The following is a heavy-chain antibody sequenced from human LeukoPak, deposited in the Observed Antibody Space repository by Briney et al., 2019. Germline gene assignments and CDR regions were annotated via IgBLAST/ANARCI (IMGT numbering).Heavy chain of an antibody. D-gene: IGHD3-16*01. J-gene: IGHJ4*02. CDR3: AKETTYTIFEGCDY. CDR2: ISYDGSDK. V-gene: IGHV3-30*04. Sequence: GGSLRLSCAASGFTFSSYAMHWVRQAPGKGLVWVAVISYDGSDKFYADSVKGRFTISRDNSKNTLYLQMNSLRAEDTAVYYCAKETTYTIFEGCDYWGQGTLVTVSS. CDR1: GFTFSSYA.